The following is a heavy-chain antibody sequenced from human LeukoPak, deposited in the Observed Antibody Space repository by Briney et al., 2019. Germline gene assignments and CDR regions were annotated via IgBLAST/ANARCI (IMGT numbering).Heavy chain of an antibody. J-gene: IGHJ4*02. CDR2: ISGSGGSS. V-gene: IGHV3-23*01. D-gene: IGHD1-26*01. CDR3: ARGRSTWHLDY. CDR1: GFTFSRYV. Sequence: GGSLRLSCAASGFTFSRYVMSWVRQAPGKGLEWVSAISGSGGSSYYADSVKGRFTISRDNSKNTLYLQMNSLRAEDTAVYYCARGRSTWHLDYWGQGTLVTVSS.